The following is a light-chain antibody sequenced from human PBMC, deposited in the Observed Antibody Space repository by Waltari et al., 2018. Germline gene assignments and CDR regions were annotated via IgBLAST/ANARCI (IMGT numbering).Light chain of an antibody. CDR1: QSISRN. CDR3: QQYYSYPWT. J-gene: IGKJ1*01. CDR2: KTS. Sequence: DIQMTQSPYTLSASVGDRVTITCRASQSISRNLAWYQQNPGKAPKLLIYKTSSLESGVPSRFSGSGSETEFTLTISSLQPDDLATYYCQQYYSYPWTFGQGTKVEIK. V-gene: IGKV1-5*03.